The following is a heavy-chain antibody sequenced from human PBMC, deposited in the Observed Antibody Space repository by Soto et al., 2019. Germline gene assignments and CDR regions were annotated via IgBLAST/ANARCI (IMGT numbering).Heavy chain of an antibody. CDR2: VYYSGST. CDR1: GASMSNYY. J-gene: IGHJ4*02. V-gene: IGHV4-59*01. D-gene: IGHD3-16*01. CDR3: ARSGHTFGGVV. Sequence: SETLSLTCTVSGASMSNYYGSWIRQPPGKGLEHIGYVYYSGSTNYNPSLKSRVTISVDTSNNQFSLKLSSVTAADTAIYYSARSGHTFGGVVWGQGILVTVSS.